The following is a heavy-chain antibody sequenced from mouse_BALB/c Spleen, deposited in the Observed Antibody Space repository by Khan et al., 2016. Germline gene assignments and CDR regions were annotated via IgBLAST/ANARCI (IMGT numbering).Heavy chain of an antibody. Sequence: EVQLVESGGGLVQPKGSLKLSCAASGFTFNTYAMNWVRQAPGQGLEWVARISSKSYNYATYYDDSVKDRFTISRDDSQSMLYLQMNNLKTEDTAMYYCVRQRLLTPYWYFDVWGAGTTVTVSS. V-gene: IGHV10-1*02. CDR1: GFTFNTYA. D-gene: IGHD2-3*01. CDR2: ISSKSYNYAT. J-gene: IGHJ1*01. CDR3: VRQRLLTPYWYFDV.